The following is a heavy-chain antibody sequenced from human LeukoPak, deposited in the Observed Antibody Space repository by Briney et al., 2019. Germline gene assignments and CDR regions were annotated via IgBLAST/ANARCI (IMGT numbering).Heavy chain of an antibody. D-gene: IGHD5-12*01. CDR1: GASISRYY. Sequence: SETLSLTCTVSGASISRYYWSWIRQPPGKALEWIGHISYRGSTNYNPSLNSRVTVSVDTSQSQFSLKLSSVTATDTAVYYCARAGYSGSDFSVWGKGSTVTVSS. CDR3: ARAGYSGSDFSV. J-gene: IGHJ6*04. CDR2: ISYRGST. V-gene: IGHV4-59*01.